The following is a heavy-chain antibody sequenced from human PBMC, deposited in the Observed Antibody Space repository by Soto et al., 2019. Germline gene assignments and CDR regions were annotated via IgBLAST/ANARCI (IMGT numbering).Heavy chain of an antibody. J-gene: IGHJ5*02. CDR3: ARDYYERTVTTS. D-gene: IGHD3-22*01. CDR1: GGTFSSYA. CDR2: INPNGGGT. Sequence: ASVKVSCKASGGTFSSYAISWVRQAPGQGLEWMGWINPNGGGTNYAQKFQGRVTMTRDTSISTVYMELSSLRSDDTAVYYCARDYYERTVTTSWGQGTLVTVSS. V-gene: IGHV1-2*02.